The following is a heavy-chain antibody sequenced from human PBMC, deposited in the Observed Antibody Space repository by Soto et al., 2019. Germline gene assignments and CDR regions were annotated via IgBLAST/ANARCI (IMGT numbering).Heavy chain of an antibody. J-gene: IGHJ4*02. Sequence: SETLSLTCTVSGGSISSGGYYWSWIRQHPGKGLEWIGYIYYSGSTYYNPSLKSRVTISVDTSKNQFSLKLSSVTAADTAVYYCARRIVVVVAATSYFDYWGQGTLVTVSS. CDR2: IYYSGST. V-gene: IGHV4-31*03. D-gene: IGHD2-15*01. CDR3: ARRIVVVVAATSYFDY. CDR1: GGSISSGGYY.